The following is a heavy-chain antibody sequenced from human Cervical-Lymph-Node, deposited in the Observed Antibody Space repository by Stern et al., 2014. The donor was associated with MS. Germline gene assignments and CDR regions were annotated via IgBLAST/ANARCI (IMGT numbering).Heavy chain of an antibody. Sequence: VQLVESGPGLVKPSQTLSLTCTVSGGSISSGGYYWSWIRQHPGKGLEXIGYIYYSGSTYYNPSLKSRVTISVDTSKNQFSLKLSSVTAADTAVYYCARGHGDYDRPDAFDIWGQGTMVTVSS. CDR1: GGSISSGGYY. D-gene: IGHD4-17*01. V-gene: IGHV4-31*03. J-gene: IGHJ3*02. CDR3: ARGHGDYDRPDAFDI. CDR2: IYYSGST.